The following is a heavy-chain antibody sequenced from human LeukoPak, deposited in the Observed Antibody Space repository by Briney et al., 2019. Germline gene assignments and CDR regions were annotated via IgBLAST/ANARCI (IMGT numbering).Heavy chain of an antibody. V-gene: IGHV3-23*01. J-gene: IGHJ4*02. CDR3: ARDTRIFRGSGGAFDY. CDR1: GFTFSNSA. D-gene: IGHD3-16*01. CDR2: LSGSGITT. Sequence: GGSLRLSCAASGFTFSNSAMSWVRQAPGKGLEWVSTLSGSGITTYYADSVKGRFTISRDNAKNSLYLQMNSLRAEDTAVYYCARDTRIFRGSGGAFDYWGQGTLVTVSS.